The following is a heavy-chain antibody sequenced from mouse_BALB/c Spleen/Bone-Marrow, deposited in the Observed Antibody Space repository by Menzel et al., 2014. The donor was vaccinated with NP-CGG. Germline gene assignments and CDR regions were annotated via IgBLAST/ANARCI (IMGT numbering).Heavy chain of an antibody. V-gene: IGHV1-80*01. CDR2: ILPKDADT. CDR3: ARTPLFAY. Sequence: VQLQQSATVPARPWSSAKFPCMASVKAFSTYWLYWVRQKPGQGLEWVVQILPKDADTNSNRKFTCMATLNAHRSSSPAYVELSSLTSEDSALYFFARTPLFAYWGQWTLVTISA. CDR1: VKAFSTYW. J-gene: IGHJ3*01.